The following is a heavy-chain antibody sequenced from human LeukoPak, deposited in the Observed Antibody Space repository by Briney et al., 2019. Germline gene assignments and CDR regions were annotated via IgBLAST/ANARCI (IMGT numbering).Heavy chain of an antibody. V-gene: IGHV4-59*01. Sequence: SETLSLTCTVSGGSISSYYWSWIRQPPGKGLEWIGYIYYSGSTNYNPSLKSRVTISVDTSKNQFSLKLSSVTAADTAVYYCARGDYVFWSGYYCDYWAQGTLVTVSS. CDR2: IYYSGST. J-gene: IGHJ4*02. CDR1: GGSISSYY. D-gene: IGHD3-3*01. CDR3: ARGDYVFWSGYYCDY.